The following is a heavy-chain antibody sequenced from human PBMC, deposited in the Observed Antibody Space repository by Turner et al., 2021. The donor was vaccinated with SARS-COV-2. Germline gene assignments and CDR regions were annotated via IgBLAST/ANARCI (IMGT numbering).Heavy chain of an antibody. D-gene: IGHD6-13*01. CDR3: ARDRVSSSWTFDY. J-gene: IGHJ4*02. V-gene: IGHV3-23*01. CDR1: GFTFSSYT. CDR2: IRGSGSGT. Sequence: EVQLLESGGGLVQPGGSLRLSCAASGFTFSSYTMTWVRQAPGKGLQWVSAIRGSGSGTYYADSVKGRFTISRDNSKNTLYLQMNSLRAEDTAVYYCARDRVSSSWTFDYWGQGTLVTVSS.